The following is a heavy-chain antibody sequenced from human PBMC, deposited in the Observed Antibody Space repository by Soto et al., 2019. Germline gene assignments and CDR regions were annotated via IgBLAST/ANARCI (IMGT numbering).Heavy chain of an antibody. V-gene: IGHV3-21*01. Sequence: GGSLRLSCAASGFTFSTYSINWVRQAPGKGLEWVSSITSSGGSIYFADSLKGRFTISRDNAKNSLYLQMNSLRAEDTAVYYCARGVSSSGWLSDYWGQGTLVTVS. CDR3: ARGVSSSGWLSDY. J-gene: IGHJ4*02. CDR2: ITSSGGSI. CDR1: GFTFSTYS. D-gene: IGHD6-19*01.